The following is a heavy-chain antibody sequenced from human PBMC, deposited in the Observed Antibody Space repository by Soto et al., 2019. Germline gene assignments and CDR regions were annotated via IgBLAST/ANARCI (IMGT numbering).Heavy chain of an antibody. CDR1: GFTFSSYG. Sequence: GGSLRLSCAASGFTFSSYGMHWVRQAPGKGLEWVAVISYDGSNKYYADSVKGRFTISRDNAKNSLYLQMNSLRAEDTAVYYCARSPSYPGDYYYYMDVWGKGTTVTVSS. CDR3: ARSPSYPGDYYYYMDV. V-gene: IGHV3-30*03. CDR2: ISYDGSNK. J-gene: IGHJ6*03.